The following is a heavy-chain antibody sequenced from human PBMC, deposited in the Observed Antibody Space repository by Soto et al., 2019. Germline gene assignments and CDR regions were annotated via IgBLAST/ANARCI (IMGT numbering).Heavy chain of an antibody. Sequence: QITVKESGPTLLKPTQPLTLTCTFSGFSLSSSGVGVGWIRQPPGKALEWLALVYSDDDKRYSPSLKSRLTITKDTTKNQVVLTMTYMDPVDTATYYCAHALRSEMYYYYYYVDVWGKGTTVTVS. J-gene: IGHJ6*03. CDR3: AHALRSEMYYYYYYVDV. D-gene: IGHD2-15*01. CDR1: GFSLSSSGVG. V-gene: IGHV2-5*02. CDR2: VYSDDDK.